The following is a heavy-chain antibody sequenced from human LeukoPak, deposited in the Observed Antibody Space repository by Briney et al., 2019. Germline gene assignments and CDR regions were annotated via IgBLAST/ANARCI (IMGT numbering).Heavy chain of an antibody. CDR1: GFTFSSYA. V-gene: IGHV3-23*01. Sequence: PGGSLRLSCAASGFTFSSYAMSWVRQAPGKGLEWVSAISGSGGSTYYADSVKGRVTISRDNSKNTLYLQMNSLRAEDTAVYYCAKDEGLITMIRGTFDIWGQGTMVTVSS. D-gene: IGHD3-22*01. CDR3: AKDEGLITMIRGTFDI. CDR2: ISGSGGST. J-gene: IGHJ3*02.